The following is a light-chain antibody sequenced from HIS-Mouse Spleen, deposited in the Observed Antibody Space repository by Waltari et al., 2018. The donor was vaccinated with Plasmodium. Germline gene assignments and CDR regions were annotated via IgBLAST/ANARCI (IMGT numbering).Light chain of an antibody. J-gene: IGLJ2*01. CDR1: SSDVGSYIL. V-gene: IGLV2-23*01. CDR2: EGI. CDR3: CSYAGSNNLV. Sequence: QSALTQPAYVSGSPGQSHPLSCTATSSDVGSYILVSWYQQHPGKDPKLMIYEGIKRPSGVSNRFSGSKSGNTASLTISGLQAEDEADYYCCSYAGSNNLVFGGGTKLTVL.